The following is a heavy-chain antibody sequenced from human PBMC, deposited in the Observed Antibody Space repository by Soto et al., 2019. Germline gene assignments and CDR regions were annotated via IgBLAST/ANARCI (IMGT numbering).Heavy chain of an antibody. CDR3: ARLGGYDILTGYFPLDV. CDR1: GYSFTSYW. CDR2: IYPGDSDI. D-gene: IGHD3-9*01. V-gene: IGHV5-51*01. J-gene: IGHJ6*02. Sequence: GESLKISCKGSGYSFTSYWIGWVRQMPGKGLEWMGIIYPGDSDIRYSPSFQGQVTISADKSISTAYLQWSSLKASDTAMYYCARLGGYDILTGYFPLDVWGQGTTVTVSS.